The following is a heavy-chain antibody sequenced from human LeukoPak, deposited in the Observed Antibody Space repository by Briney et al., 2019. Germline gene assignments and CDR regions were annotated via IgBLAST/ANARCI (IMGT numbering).Heavy chain of an antibody. D-gene: IGHD2-2*01. J-gene: IGHJ4*02. CDR2: INPNSGGT. V-gene: IGHV1-2*04. CDR1: GYTFTGYY. CDR3: ARVSSSTSWGMDFDY. Sequence: ASVKVSCKASGYTFTGYYMHWVRQAPGQGLEWMGWINPNSGGTNYAQKFQGWVTMTRDTSISTAYMELSRLRSDDTAVYYCARVSSSTSWGMDFDYWAREPWSPSPQ.